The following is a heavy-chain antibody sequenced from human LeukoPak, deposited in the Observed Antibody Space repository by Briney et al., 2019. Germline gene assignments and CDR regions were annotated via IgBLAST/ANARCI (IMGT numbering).Heavy chain of an antibody. J-gene: IGHJ6*03. CDR3: ARGQSHTSYYYYYMDV. CDR2: IYHSGST. CDR1: GYSISSGYY. D-gene: IGHD4-11*01. V-gene: IGHV4-38-2*02. Sequence: SETLSLTCTVSGYSISSGYYWGWIRQPPGKGLEWIGSIYHSGSTYYNPSLKSRVTISADTSKNQFSLKLSSVTAADTAVYYCARGQSHTSYYYYYMDVWGKGTTVTVSS.